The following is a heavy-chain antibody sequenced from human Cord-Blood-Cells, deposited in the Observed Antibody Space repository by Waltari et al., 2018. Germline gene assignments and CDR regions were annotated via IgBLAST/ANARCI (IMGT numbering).Heavy chain of an antibody. Sequence: QVQLVQSGAEVKKPGASVKVSCKASGYTFTSYDINWVRQATGQGLEWMGWMNPNSGNTGYAKKFQGRVTMTRNTSISTAYMELSSLRSEDTAVYYCARAGSSWYYYYYGMDVWGQGTTVTVSS. D-gene: IGHD6-13*01. CDR2: MNPNSGNT. J-gene: IGHJ6*02. CDR1: GYTFTSYD. V-gene: IGHV1-8*01. CDR3: ARAGSSWYYYYYGMDV.